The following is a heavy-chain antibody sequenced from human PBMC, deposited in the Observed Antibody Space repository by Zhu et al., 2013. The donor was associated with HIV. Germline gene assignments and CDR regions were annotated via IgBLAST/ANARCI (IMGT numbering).Heavy chain of an antibody. CDR2: LNPNSGGT. J-gene: IGHJ4*02. CDR1: GYTFIGHY. V-gene: IGHV1-2*02. D-gene: IGHD6-19*01. CDR3: TRSPSSGWDGRPFEY. Sequence: QVQLVQSGAEVNKPGASVKVSYKASGYTFIGHYLHWVRQAPGQGLEWMGWLNPNSGGTNYAQKFQGRVTMTRDTSISTAYMELRRLRSDDTAVYYCTRSPSSGWDGRPFEYWGQGTLVTVSS.